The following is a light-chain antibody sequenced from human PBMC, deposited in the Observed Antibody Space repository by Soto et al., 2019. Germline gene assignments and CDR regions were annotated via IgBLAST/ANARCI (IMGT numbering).Light chain of an antibody. V-gene: IGKV3-20*01. CDR1: PSVTNY. CDR2: DAS. Sequence: PGESATLSCRASPSVTNYLAWYQQKPGQAPRLLIYDASTRATGIPDRFSGSGSGTDFTLTISRLEPEDFAVYYCQRYGNSPLLTFGQGTRLEIK. CDR3: QRYGNSPLLT. J-gene: IGKJ5*01.